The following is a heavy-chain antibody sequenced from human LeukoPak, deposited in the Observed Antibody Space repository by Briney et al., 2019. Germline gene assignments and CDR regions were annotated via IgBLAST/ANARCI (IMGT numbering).Heavy chain of an antibody. CDR1: GFTFSSYA. J-gene: IGHJ4*02. Sequence: GGSLRLSCAASGFTFSSYAMTWVRQAPGKGLEWVSTISGSGDSTYYADSVKGRFTISRDNSKNTLSLQTNSLRAEDTAVYYCAKPLWFGESNFDCWGQGTLVTVSS. CDR3: AKPLWFGESNFDC. V-gene: IGHV3-23*01. D-gene: IGHD3-10*01. CDR2: ISGSGDST.